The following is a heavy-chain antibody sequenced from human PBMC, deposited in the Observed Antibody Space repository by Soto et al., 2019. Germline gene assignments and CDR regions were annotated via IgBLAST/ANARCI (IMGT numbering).Heavy chain of an antibody. CDR1: GFTFSTYG. CDR2: ISYDGSEK. Sequence: QVQLVESGGGVVQPGRSLRLSCAVSGFTFSTYGMHWVRQAPGKGLEWVALISYDGSEKHYADSVEGRFTISRDNSKNTLYLQMNSLRAEDTAMYYCAKDPGGTYDYWGQGTLVTVSS. J-gene: IGHJ4*02. D-gene: IGHD1-26*01. V-gene: IGHV3-30*18. CDR3: AKDPGGTYDY.